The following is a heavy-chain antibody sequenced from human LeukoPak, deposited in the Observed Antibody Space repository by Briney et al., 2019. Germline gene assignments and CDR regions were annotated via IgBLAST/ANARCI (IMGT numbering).Heavy chain of an antibody. Sequence: ASVKVSCKASAYTFTGYYMHWVRQAPGQGLEWMGWINPNSGGTNDAQKFQGRVTMTRDTSISTAYMELRRLRSDDTAVYYCASHSSSYHNFDYWGQGTLVTVSS. D-gene: IGHD6-6*01. J-gene: IGHJ4*02. CDR2: INPNSGGT. CDR1: AYTFTGYY. V-gene: IGHV1-2*02. CDR3: ASHSSSYHNFDY.